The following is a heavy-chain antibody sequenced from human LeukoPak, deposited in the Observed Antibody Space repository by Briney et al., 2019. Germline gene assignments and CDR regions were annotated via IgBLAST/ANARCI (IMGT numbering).Heavy chain of an antibody. V-gene: IGHV3-23*01. J-gene: IGHJ4*02. CDR3: AKDAVAGSLYFDY. CDR2: ISGSGGST. Sequence: GGSLRLSCAASGFTFSSYAMSWVRQAPGKGLEWVSGISGSGGSTYYADSVKGRFTISRDNSKNTLYLQMNSLRAENTAVYYCAKDAVAGSLYFDYWGQGTLVTVSS. D-gene: IGHD6-19*01. CDR1: GFTFSSYA.